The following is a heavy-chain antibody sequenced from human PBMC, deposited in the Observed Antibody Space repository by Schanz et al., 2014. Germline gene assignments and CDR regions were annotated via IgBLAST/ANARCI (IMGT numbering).Heavy chain of an antibody. CDR3: ARTHWFGSGTTIVDY. Sequence: QVHLVQSGAEVKKPGSSVKVSCKASGGTFSSFGINWVRQAPGQGLEWMGRIIPSLGLAKYEQKFQDKVTMTADTSTTTAYMELSGLRSEDTAVYYCARTHWFGSGTTIVDYWGQGTLVTVSS. V-gene: IGHV1-69*02. CDR1: GGTFSSFG. CDR2: IIPSLGLA. J-gene: IGHJ4*02. D-gene: IGHD3-10*01.